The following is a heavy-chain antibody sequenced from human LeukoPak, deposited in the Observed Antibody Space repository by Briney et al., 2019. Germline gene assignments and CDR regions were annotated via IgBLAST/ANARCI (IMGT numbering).Heavy chain of an antibody. J-gene: IGHJ3*02. V-gene: IGHV4-39*07. CDR2: FYYSGST. CDR1: GGSISSSSYY. D-gene: IGHD6-13*01. CDR3: ARDEREAYSSSWGAFDI. Sequence: SETLSLTCTVSGGSISSSSYYWGWIRQPPGKGLEWIGSFYYSGSTYYNPSLKSRVTISVDTSKNQFSLKLSSVTAADTAVYYCARDEREAYSSSWGAFDIWGQGTMVTVSS.